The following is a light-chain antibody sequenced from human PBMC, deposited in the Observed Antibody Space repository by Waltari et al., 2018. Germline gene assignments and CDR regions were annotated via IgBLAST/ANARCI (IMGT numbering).Light chain of an antibody. J-gene: IGKJ2*01. CDR3: QQYDTSPYT. CDR2: GAS. V-gene: IGKV3-20*01. CDR1: QSVRSSY. Sequence: EIVLTQSPGTLSLSPGDRATFSCRASQSVRSSYLAWYQHKFDRPPRLLIYGASTRATGIPGRFSGSGSGTDFTLTISRLEPEDFAVYYCQQYDTSPYTFGQGTKLETK.